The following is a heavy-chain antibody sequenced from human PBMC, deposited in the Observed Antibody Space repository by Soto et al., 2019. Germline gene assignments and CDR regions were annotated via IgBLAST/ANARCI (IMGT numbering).Heavy chain of an antibody. CDR2: IDSSSSYI. Sequence: EVQVVESGGGLVQPGESLRLSCAASGFTFSSCSMNWVRQAPGKGLEWVSSIDSSSSYIYYADSVKGRFTISRDKAKNALYLQVNSLRAEHRGVYYCSNSVATSRWYIYYIDLWGKGTTGNVFS. J-gene: IGHJ6*03. CDR1: GFTFSSCS. D-gene: IGHD6-13*01. CDR3: SNSVATSRWYIYYIDL. V-gene: IGHV3-21*01.